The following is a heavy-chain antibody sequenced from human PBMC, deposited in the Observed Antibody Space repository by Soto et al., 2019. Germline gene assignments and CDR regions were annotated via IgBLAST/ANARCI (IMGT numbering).Heavy chain of an antibody. D-gene: IGHD6-13*01. V-gene: IGHV4-34*01. CDR3: ARGYSSSTANWFDP. J-gene: IGHJ5*02. CDR2: INHSGST. Sequence: QPPGKGLEWIGEINHSGSTNYNPSLKSRVTISVDTSKNQFSLKLSSVTAADTAVYYCARGYSSSTANWFDPWGQGTLVTVSS.